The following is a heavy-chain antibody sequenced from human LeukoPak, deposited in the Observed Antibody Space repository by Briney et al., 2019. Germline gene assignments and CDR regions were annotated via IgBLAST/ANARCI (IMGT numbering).Heavy chain of an antibody. CDR3: ARVVSSDWFSFEY. D-gene: IGHD6-19*01. Sequence: GRSLRLSCAASGFTFSSYGMHWVRQAPGKGLEWVAVISYDGSTKYYADSVKGRFTISRDNSKNTLFLQMNSLRAEDTAVYYCARVVSSDWFSFEYWGQGTLVTVSS. J-gene: IGHJ4*02. CDR2: ISYDGSTK. V-gene: IGHV3-30*03. CDR1: GFTFSSYG.